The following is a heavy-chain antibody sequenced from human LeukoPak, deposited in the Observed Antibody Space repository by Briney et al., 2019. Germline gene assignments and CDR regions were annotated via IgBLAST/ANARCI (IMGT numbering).Heavy chain of an antibody. CDR3: AKDMGRYYDFWSGYYNGFDP. CDR1: GFTFDDYA. J-gene: IGHJ5*02. D-gene: IGHD3-3*01. CDR2: ISGDGGST. Sequence: GRSLRLSCAASGFTFDDYAMHWVRQAPGKGLEWVSLISGDGGSTYYADSVKGRFTISRDNSKNSLYLQMNSLRTEDTALYYCAKDMGRYYDFWSGYYNGFDPWGQGTLVTVSS. V-gene: IGHV3-43*02.